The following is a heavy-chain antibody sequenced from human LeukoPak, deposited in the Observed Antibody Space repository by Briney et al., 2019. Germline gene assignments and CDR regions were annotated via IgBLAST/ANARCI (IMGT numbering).Heavy chain of an antibody. Sequence: VASVKVSCKASGYTFTSYGISWVRQAPGQGLEWMGWISAYNGNTNYAQKLQGRVTMTTDTSTSTAYMELRSLRSDDTAVYYRARNPYYDFWSGYYPPDYWGQGTLVTVSS. CDR2: ISAYNGNT. V-gene: IGHV1-18*01. J-gene: IGHJ4*02. D-gene: IGHD3-3*01. CDR3: ARNPYYDFWSGYYPPDY. CDR1: GYTFTSYG.